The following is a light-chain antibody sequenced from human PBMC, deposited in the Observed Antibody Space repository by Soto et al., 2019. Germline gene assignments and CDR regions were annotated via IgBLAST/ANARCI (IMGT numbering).Light chain of an antibody. CDR3: QQYGSSPT. CDR2: GAS. CDR1: QSVSSNY. Sequence: EIVLTQSPGTLSLSPGERATLSCRASQSVSSNYLVWYQQKPGRAPRLLIYGASNRATGIPDKFSGSGSGTDFTLTISRLEPEDFAVYYCQQYGSSPTFGQGTKVDIK. V-gene: IGKV3-20*01. J-gene: IGKJ1*01.